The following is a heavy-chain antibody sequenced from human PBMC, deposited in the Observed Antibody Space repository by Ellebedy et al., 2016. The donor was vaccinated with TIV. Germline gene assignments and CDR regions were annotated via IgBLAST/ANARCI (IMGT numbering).Heavy chain of an antibody. Sequence: GGSLRLXCAASGFTFNSAWMSWVRQAPGKGLEWVGRIKSKNDGGATDYAAPVKGRFTFSRDDSKNTLYLQMNSLKTEDTAVYYCTTAASVPWSDFDYWGQGTLVTVSS. CDR3: TTAASVPWSDFDY. V-gene: IGHV3-15*01. CDR1: GFTFNSAW. D-gene: IGHD3-3*01. J-gene: IGHJ4*02. CDR2: IKSKNDGGAT.